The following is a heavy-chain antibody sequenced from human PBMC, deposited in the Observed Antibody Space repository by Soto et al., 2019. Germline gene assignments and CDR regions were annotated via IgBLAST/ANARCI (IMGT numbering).Heavy chain of an antibody. CDR3: AREKSYGSGTYYFDY. D-gene: IGHD3-10*01. CDR1: GGSISSYY. J-gene: IGHJ4*02. CDR2: IYYSGST. Sequence: KPSETLSLTCTVSGGSISSYYWSWIRQPPGKGLEWIGYIYYSGSTNYNPSLKSRVTISVDTSKNQFSLKLSSVTAADTAVYYCAREKSYGSGTYYFDYWGQGTLVTVSS. V-gene: IGHV4-59*01.